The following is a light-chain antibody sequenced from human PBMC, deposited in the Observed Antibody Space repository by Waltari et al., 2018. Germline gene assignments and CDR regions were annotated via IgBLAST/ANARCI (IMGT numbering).Light chain of an antibody. CDR3: ASFAGSNTL. V-gene: IGLV2-8*01. CDR2: EVG. J-gene: IGLJ2*01. CDR1: STDVGVYNY. Sequence: QSALTQPPSASGSPGQSVTMSCTGTSTDVGVYNYVSWYHQHPGKAPKLLIYEVGERPAGVPDRFAGSKSGNTASLTVSGLQPEDEADYYCASFAGSNTLFGGGTKLTVL.